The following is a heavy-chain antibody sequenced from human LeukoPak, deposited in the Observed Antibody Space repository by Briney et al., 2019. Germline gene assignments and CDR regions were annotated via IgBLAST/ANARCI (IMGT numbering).Heavy chain of an antibody. Sequence: GESLKISCQVSGYIFTNYWIGWVRQMPGKGLESLGIIYPADSDTTYSPSFQGQVSISADKSISTVYLQWSSLRASDTAMYYCARQSRDGSKTRGYYFDYWGQGTLVTVSS. J-gene: IGHJ4*02. V-gene: IGHV5-51*01. CDR1: GYIFTNYW. CDR3: ARQSRDGSKTRGYYFDY. CDR2: IYPADSDT. D-gene: IGHD3-10*01.